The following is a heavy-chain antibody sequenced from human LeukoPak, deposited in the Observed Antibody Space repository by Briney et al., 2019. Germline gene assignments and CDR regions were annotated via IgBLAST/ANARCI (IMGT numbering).Heavy chain of an antibody. CDR2: IYYSGST. V-gene: IGHV4-30-4*08. J-gene: IGHJ4*02. CDR3: AIAAAGYTHYFDY. CDR1: GGSISSGDYY. D-gene: IGHD6-13*01. Sequence: SQTLSLTCTVSGGSISSGDYYWSWIRQPPGKGLEWIGYIYYSGSTYYNPSLKSRVTVSVDTSKNQFSLKLSSVTAADTAVYYCAIAAAGYTHYFDYWGQGTLVTVSS.